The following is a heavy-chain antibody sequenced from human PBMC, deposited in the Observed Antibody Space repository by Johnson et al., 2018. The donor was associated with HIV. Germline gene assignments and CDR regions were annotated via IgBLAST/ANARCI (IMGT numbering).Heavy chain of an antibody. J-gene: IGHJ3*02. CDR2: INWNGGST. CDR3: ARGFDAFDI. Sequence: VQLVESGGGLMQPGGSLRLSCVASGFTVSNNFMSWVRQAPGKGLEWVSGINWNGGSTGYADSVKGRFTISRDSAKNSLYLQMNSLRAEDTALYYCARGFDAFDIWGQGTMVTVSS. V-gene: IGHV3-20*04. CDR1: GFTVSNNF.